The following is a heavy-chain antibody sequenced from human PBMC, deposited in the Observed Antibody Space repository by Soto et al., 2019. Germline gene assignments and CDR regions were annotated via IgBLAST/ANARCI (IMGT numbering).Heavy chain of an antibody. D-gene: IGHD3-22*01. V-gene: IGHV1-69*01. CDR1: GGTFSTFG. J-gene: IGHJ4*02. Sequence: QVQLVQSGAEVKKPGSSVKVSCTASGGTFSTFGITWVRQAPGQGLEWMGGIIPMFGTAHYAQKFQGRVTINADESTRTVYMELSSLRSEDTAVYYCARFSPPRGYYAYWGQGTLVTVSS. CDR3: ARFSPPRGYYAY. CDR2: IIPMFGTA.